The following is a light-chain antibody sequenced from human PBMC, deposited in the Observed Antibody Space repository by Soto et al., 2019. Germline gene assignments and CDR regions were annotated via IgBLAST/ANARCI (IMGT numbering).Light chain of an antibody. CDR2: SNN. Sequence: QSVLTQPPSASGTPGQRVTISCSGSGSNIGSNTVNWYQQLPGTAPKLLIYSNNQRPSGVPDRFSGSKSGTSASLAISGLQSEDEADYYCAAWDDSLNGWVFGGGTKVIVL. CDR1: GSNIGSNT. CDR3: AAWDDSLNGWV. J-gene: IGLJ3*02. V-gene: IGLV1-44*01.